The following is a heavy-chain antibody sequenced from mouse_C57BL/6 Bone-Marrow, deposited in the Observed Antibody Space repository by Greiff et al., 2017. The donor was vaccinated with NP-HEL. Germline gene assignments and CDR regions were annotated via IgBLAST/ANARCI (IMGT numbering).Heavy chain of an antibody. D-gene: IGHD2-5*01. J-gene: IGHJ2*01. CDR2: ISSGGSYT. V-gene: IGHV5-6*01. CDR1: GFTFSSYG. CDR3: ARHYYSNYFDY. Sequence: DVHLVESGGDLVKPGGSLKLSCAASGFTFSSYGMSWVRQTPDKRLGWVATISSGGSYTYYPDSVKGRFTISRDNAKNTLYLQMSSLKSEDTAMYYCARHYYSNYFDYWGQGTTLTVSS.